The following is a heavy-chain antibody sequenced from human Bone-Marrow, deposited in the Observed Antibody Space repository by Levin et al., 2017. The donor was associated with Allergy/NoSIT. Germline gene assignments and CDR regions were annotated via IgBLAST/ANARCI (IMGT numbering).Heavy chain of an antibody. CDR1: GYTFTSYG. CDR2: ISAYNGNT. V-gene: IGHV1-18*01. Sequence: ASVKVSCKASGYTFTSYGISWVRQAPGQGLEWMGWISAYNGNTNYAQKLQGRVTMTTDTSTSTAYMELRSLRSDDTAVYYCARYCSSTSCYGGLDYDYGMDVWGQGTTVTVSS. D-gene: IGHD2-2*01. J-gene: IGHJ6*02. CDR3: ARYCSSTSCYGGLDYDYGMDV.